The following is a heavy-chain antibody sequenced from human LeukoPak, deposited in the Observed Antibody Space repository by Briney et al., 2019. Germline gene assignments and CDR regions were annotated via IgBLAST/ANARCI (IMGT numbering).Heavy chain of an antibody. CDR3: ASEDSGYYYAFDI. V-gene: IGHV4-34*01. Sequence: SHTLSLTCAVYGGSFSGYYWSWIRQPPGKGLGWIGEINHSGSTNYNPSLKSRVTISVDTSKNQFSLKLSSVTAADTAVYYCASEDSGYYYAFDIWGQGTMVTVSS. D-gene: IGHD3-22*01. CDR1: GGSFSGYY. J-gene: IGHJ3*02. CDR2: INHSGST.